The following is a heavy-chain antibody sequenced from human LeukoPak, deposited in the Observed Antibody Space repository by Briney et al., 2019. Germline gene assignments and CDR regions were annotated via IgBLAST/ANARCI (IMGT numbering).Heavy chain of an antibody. J-gene: IGHJ6*03. Sequence: PGGSLRLSCAASGFTVSSNYMSWVRQAPGKGLEWVSYISSSGSTIYYADSVKGRFTISRDNTKNSLYLQMTSLRAEDTAFYYCAREVATQDYYYYMDVWGKGTTVTVSS. D-gene: IGHD4-23*01. CDR2: ISSSGSTI. CDR3: AREVATQDYYYYMDV. V-gene: IGHV3-11*01. CDR1: GFTVSSNY.